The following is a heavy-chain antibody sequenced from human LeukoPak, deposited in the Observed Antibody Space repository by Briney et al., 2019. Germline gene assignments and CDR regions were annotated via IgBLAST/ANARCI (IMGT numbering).Heavy chain of an antibody. V-gene: IGHV3-74*01. CDR3: ARVDGSGSFIDY. D-gene: IGHD3-10*01. CDR2: INSDGSST. CDR1: GFDFSSYW. J-gene: IGHJ4*02. Sequence: GGSLRLSGAASGFDFSSYWMHWVRQAPGKGLVWVSRINSDGSSTRYADSVKGRFTISRDNAKNTLYLQMNSLRAEDTAVYYCARVDGSGSFIDYWGQGTLVTVSS.